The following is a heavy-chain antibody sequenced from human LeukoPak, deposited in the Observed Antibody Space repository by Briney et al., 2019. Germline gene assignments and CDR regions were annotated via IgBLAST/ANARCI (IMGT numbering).Heavy chain of an antibody. CDR2: ISAQHGQT. Sequence: ASVKVSCKTSGYSENFYGITWVRQVAGQGLEWTGWISAQHGQTEYAPNSQDRVTMTTDTYTNTAYMELRSLRSDDTAVYYCAGSLGYCTSNVCYLKYWGQGTLVTVSS. CDR3: AGSLGYCTSNVCYLKY. D-gene: IGHD2-8*01. V-gene: IGHV1-18*01. CDR1: GYSENFYG. J-gene: IGHJ4*02.